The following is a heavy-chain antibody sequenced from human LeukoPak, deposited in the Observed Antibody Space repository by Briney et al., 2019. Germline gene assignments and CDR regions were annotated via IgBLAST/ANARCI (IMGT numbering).Heavy chain of an antibody. Sequence: PSETLSLTCAVYGGSFSGYYWSWIRQPPGKGLEWIGEINHSGSTNYNPSLMSRVTISVDTSKNQFSLKLSSVTAADTAVYYCARAPNSGYSYRSGMYYYYGMDVWGKGTTVTVSS. CDR1: GGSFSGYY. J-gene: IGHJ6*04. CDR2: INHSGST. CDR3: ARAPNSGYSYRSGMYYYYGMDV. V-gene: IGHV4-34*01. D-gene: IGHD5-18*01.